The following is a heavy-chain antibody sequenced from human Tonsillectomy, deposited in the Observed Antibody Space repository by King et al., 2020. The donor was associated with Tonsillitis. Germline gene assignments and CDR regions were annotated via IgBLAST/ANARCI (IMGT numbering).Heavy chain of an antibody. V-gene: IGHV3-21*01. J-gene: IGHJ4*02. D-gene: IGHD3-10*01. CDR3: VRYHNYYYGSGSYYTYDY. CDR2: ISSSSSYI. CDR1: GFTFSSYS. Sequence: VQLVESGGGLVKPGGSLRLSCAASGFTFSSYSMNWVRQAPGKGLEWVSSISSSSSYIYYADSVKGRFTISRDNAKNSLYLQMNSLRAEDTAVYYCVRYHNYYYGSGSYYTYDYWGQGTLVTVSS.